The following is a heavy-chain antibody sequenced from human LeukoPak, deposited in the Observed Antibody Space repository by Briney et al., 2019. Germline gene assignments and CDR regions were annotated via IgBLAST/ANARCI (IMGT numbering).Heavy chain of an antibody. CDR1: GGTFSSYA. Sequence: ASVKVSCKASGGTFSSYAISWVRQAPGQGLEWMGWINPNSGGTNYAQKFQGRVTMTRDTSISTAYMELSRLRSDDTAVYYCARMAITMIVVVITEPNWYFDLWGRGTLVTVSS. J-gene: IGHJ2*01. D-gene: IGHD3-22*01. V-gene: IGHV1-2*02. CDR2: INPNSGGT. CDR3: ARMAITMIVVVITEPNWYFDL.